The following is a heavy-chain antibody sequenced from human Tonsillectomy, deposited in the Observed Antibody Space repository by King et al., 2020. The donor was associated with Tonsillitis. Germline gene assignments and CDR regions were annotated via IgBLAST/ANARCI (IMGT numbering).Heavy chain of an antibody. V-gene: IGHV4-59*01. D-gene: IGHD3-22*01. CDR1: GGPISSYY. J-gene: IGHJ4*02. Sequence: QLQESGPGLVKPSETLSLTCTVSGGPISSYYWSWIRQPPGKGLEWIGYIYYSGSTNYNPSLKSRVTISVDTSKNQFSLKLSSVTAADTAVYYCARGVDDSSGYYNFDYWGQGTLVTVSS. CDR2: IYYSGST. CDR3: ARGVDDSSGYYNFDY.